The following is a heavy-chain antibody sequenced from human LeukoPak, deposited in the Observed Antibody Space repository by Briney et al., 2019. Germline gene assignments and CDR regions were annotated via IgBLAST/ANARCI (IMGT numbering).Heavy chain of an antibody. CDR2: IYTSGTT. Sequence: SETLSLTCTVPGGSISNYYWSWIRQPAGKGLEWIGRIYTSGTTNYNPSLRSRVTMSVDTSKKQFSLKMSSMTAADTAVYYCARDGGNKLIDYWGQGTLVTVSS. V-gene: IGHV4-4*07. J-gene: IGHJ4*02. CDR3: ARDGGNKLIDY. D-gene: IGHD4-23*01. CDR1: GGSISNYY.